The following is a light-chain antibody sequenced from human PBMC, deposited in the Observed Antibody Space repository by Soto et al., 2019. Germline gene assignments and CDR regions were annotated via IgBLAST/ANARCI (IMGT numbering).Light chain of an antibody. J-gene: IGKJ1*01. V-gene: IGKV1-5*03. Sequence: DIQMTQFPSTLSASVGDRVTITCRASQSISNWLAWYHQKPGKAPNLLISKASSLESGVPSRFSGSGSGTEVTLTISSLQPDDFATYHCQQYNNYPWTFGQGTKVQIK. CDR2: KAS. CDR3: QQYNNYPWT. CDR1: QSISNW.